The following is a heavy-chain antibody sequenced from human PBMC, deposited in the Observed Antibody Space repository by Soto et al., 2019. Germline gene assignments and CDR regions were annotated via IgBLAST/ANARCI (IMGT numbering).Heavy chain of an antibody. Sequence: PGGSLRLSCAASGFMFNTYWFHWVRQAPGKGLTWVSRINSDGSGINYADSVKGRFTISRDNAKNTLHLQMNSLRSEDTAVYYFVRDSWQLVGVHYTYLGMDVWGQGTTVTVSS. V-gene: IGHV3-74*01. J-gene: IGHJ6*02. CDR2: INSDGSGI. CDR3: VRDSWQLVGVHYTYLGMDV. D-gene: IGHD6-6*01. CDR1: GFMFNTYW.